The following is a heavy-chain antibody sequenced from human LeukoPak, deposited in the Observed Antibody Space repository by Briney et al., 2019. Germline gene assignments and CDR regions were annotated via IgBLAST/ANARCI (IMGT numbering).Heavy chain of an antibody. CDR1: GFTFSSYE. D-gene: IGHD4-17*01. CDR3: ATYYGDYSQDPRDAFDI. Sequence: GGSLRLSCAASGFTFSSYEMNWVRQAPGKGLEWVSYISSSGSTIYYADSVKGRFTTSRDNAKNSLYLQMNSLRAEDTAVYYCATYYGDYSQDPRDAFDIWGQGTMVTVSS. CDR2: ISSSGSTI. J-gene: IGHJ3*02. V-gene: IGHV3-48*03.